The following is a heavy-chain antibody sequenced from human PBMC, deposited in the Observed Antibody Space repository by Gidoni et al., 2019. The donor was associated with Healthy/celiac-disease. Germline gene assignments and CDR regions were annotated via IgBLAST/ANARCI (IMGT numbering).Heavy chain of an antibody. V-gene: IGHV3-66*01. D-gene: IGHD5-12*01. Sequence: EVQLVESGGGLVQPGGSLRLSCAASGFTVSSNYMSWVRQAPGKGLEWVSVIYSGGSTYYADSVKGRFTISRDNSKNTLYLQMNSLRAEDTAVYYCARDSLVATILDYYYYGMDVWGQGTTVTVSS. CDR3: ARDSLVATILDYYYYGMDV. CDR2: IYSGGST. CDR1: GFTVSSNY. J-gene: IGHJ6*02.